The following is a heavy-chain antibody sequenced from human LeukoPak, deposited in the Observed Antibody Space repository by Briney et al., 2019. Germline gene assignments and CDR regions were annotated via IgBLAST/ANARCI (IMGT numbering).Heavy chain of an antibody. J-gene: IGHJ3*02. CDR1: GFTVSSNY. Sequence: GGSLRLSCAASGFTVSSNYMSWVRQAPGKGPEWVSVIYSGGSTYYADSVKGRFTISRDNSKNTLYLQMNSLRAEDTAVYYCARDGGYYYDSSGYPGAFDIWGQGTMVTVSS. CDR2: IYSGGST. CDR3: ARDGGYYYDSSGYPGAFDI. D-gene: IGHD3-22*01. V-gene: IGHV3-66*01.